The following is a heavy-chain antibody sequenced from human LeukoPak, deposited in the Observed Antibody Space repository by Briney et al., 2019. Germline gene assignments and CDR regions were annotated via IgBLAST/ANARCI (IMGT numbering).Heavy chain of an antibody. CDR1: GFTFSSYA. J-gene: IGHJ4*02. V-gene: IGHV3-30*04. CDR3: ARVMGRYCSSNSCYVDY. Sequence: GGSLRLSCAASGFTFSSYAMHWVRRAPGKGLEWVAVISYDGSNKYYADSVKGRFTISRDNSKNTLYLQMNSLRAEDTAVYYCARVMGRYCSSNSCYVDYWGQGTLVTVSS. D-gene: IGHD2-2*01. CDR2: ISYDGSNK.